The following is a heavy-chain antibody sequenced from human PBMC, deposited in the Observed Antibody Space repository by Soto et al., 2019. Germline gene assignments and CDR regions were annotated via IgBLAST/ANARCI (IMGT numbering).Heavy chain of an antibody. CDR1: GFTFGIYA. CDR3: AKNGYGSDVLWWFGP. D-gene: IGHD5-12*01. J-gene: IGHJ5*02. CDR2: ISGTADNT. V-gene: IGHV3-23*01. Sequence: GGSLRLSCAASGFTFGIYAMSWVRQAPGTGLEWVSAISGTADNTCYADSVKGRFTISRDNSKNTLYLQLNSLRAEDTAVYYCAKNGYGSDVLWWFGPWGQGTLVTVSS.